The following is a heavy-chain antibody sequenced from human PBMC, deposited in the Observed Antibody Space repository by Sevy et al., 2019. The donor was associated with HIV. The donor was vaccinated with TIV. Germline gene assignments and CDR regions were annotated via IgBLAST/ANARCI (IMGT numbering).Heavy chain of an antibody. CDR1: GFTFDDYA. CDR3: AKEVYGGIAAAGTGEFDP. V-gene: IGHV3-9*01. J-gene: IGHJ5*02. CDR2: ISWKSGSI. D-gene: IGHD6-13*01. Sequence: GGYLRLSCAASGFTFDDYAMHWVRQAPGKGLEWVSGISWKSGSIGYADSVKGRSTISRDNAKNSLYLQMNSLRADDTASYYCAKEVYGGIAAAGTGEFDPWGQGTLVTVSS.